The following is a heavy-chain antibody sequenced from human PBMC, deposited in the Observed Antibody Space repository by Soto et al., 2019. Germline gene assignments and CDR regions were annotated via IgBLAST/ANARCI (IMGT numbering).Heavy chain of an antibody. J-gene: IGHJ3*02. Sequence: PSETLSLTCAVYGGSFSGYYWSWIRQPPGKGLEWIGEINHSGSTNYNPSLKSRVTISVDTSKNQFSLKLGAVTAADTAVYYCAQNDYYDSSGYDDAFDIWGQGTMVTVSS. CDR3: AQNDYYDSSGYDDAFDI. D-gene: IGHD3-22*01. CDR2: INHSGST. V-gene: IGHV4-34*01. CDR1: GGSFSGYY.